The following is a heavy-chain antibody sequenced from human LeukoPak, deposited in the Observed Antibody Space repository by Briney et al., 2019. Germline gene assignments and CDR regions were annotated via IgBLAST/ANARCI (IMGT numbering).Heavy chain of an antibody. D-gene: IGHD1-1*01. CDR1: GFTFSSYA. CDR2: ISGSGGST. J-gene: IGHJ4*02. V-gene: IGHV3-23*01. CDR3: TKGTGDAGYYLDN. Sequence: PGGSLRLSCAASGFTFSSYAMSWVRQAPGKGLEWVSDISGSGGSTYYADSVKGRFTISRDNAANTVYLQMSGLRVEDTAVYHCTKGTGDAGYYLDNWGQGTLVTVSS.